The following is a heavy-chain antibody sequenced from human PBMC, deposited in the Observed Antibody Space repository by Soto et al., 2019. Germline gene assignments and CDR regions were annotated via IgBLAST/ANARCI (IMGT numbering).Heavy chain of an antibody. V-gene: IGHV3-30*18. CDR2: ISYDGSNK. J-gene: IGHJ4*02. D-gene: IGHD6-13*01. CDR1: GFTFSSYG. Sequence: GGSLRLSCAASGFTFSSYGMHWVRQAPGKGLEWVAVISYDGSNKYYADSVKGRFTISRDNSKNTLYLQMNSLRAEDTAVYYCAKTGIAAAGTHFDYWGQGTLVTVSS. CDR3: AKTGIAAAGTHFDY.